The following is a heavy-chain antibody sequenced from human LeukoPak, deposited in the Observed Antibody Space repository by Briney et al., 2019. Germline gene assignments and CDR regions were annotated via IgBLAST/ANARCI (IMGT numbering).Heavy chain of an antibody. CDR3: AKAEYYDILTGYYAFDY. D-gene: IGHD3-9*01. J-gene: IGHJ4*02. CDR1: GFTFSSYW. V-gene: IGHV3-48*01. Sequence: PGGSLRLSCAASGFTFSSYWMSWVRQAPGKGLEWVSYISSSSSTIYYADSVKGRFTISRDNSKNTLYLQMNSLRAEDTAVYYCAKAEYYDILTGYYAFDYWGQGTLVTVSS. CDR2: ISSSSSTI.